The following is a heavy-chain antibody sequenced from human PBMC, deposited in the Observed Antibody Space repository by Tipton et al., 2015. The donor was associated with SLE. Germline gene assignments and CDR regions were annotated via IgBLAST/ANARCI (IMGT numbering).Heavy chain of an antibody. CDR2: INHRGST. CDR3: VRGGGSSSGRWFDP. J-gene: IGHJ5*02. CDR1: GGSFSGYY. V-gene: IGHV4-34*01. Sequence: TLSLTCAVYGGSFSGYYWSWFRQPPGKGLEYIGEINHRGSTNYNPSLKSRVTISVDTSKNQFSLKLTYVTAADTAVYYCVRGGGSSSGRWFDPWGRGTLVTVSS. D-gene: IGHD3-10*01.